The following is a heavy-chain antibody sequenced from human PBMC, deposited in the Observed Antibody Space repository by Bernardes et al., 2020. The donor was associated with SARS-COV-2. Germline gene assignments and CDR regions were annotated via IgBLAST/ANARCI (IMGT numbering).Heavy chain of an antibody. J-gene: IGHJ5*02. CDR1: GGSISSGDYY. V-gene: IGHV4-30-4*01. CDR2: IYYSGST. D-gene: IGHD3-3*01. CDR3: ARVMGRITIFGVVIIGWFDP. Sequence: SETLSLTCTVSGGSISSGDYYWSWIRQPPGKGLEWIGYIYYSGSTYYNPSLKSRVTISVDTSKNQFSLKLCSVTAADTAVYYCARVMGRITIFGVVIIGWFDPWGQGTLVTVSS.